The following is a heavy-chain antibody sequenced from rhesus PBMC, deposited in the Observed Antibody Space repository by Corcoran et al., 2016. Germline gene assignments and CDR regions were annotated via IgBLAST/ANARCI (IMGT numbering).Heavy chain of an antibody. V-gene: IGHV4-80*01. J-gene: IGHJ4*01. CDR1: GGYIRSNW. D-gene: IGHD4-29*01. Sequence: QVQLQETGPGLVKPSETLSLTCAVSGGYIRSNWWSWIRQPPGQGLEWIGDIGGNGGTTTYSPALKTAVTIAGAAAKNQCSRSQNVAAAADTAVCYCARAPSGSPPLWGQGVLVPVSS. CDR2: IGGNGGTT. CDR3: ARAPSGSPPL.